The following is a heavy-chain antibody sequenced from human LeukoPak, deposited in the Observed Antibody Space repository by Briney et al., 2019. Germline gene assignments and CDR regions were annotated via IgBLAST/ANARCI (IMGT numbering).Heavy chain of an antibody. CDR3: AKVSVAGTEFDY. CDR2: IRYDGSNE. D-gene: IGHD6-19*01. CDR1: GFTFSTYG. J-gene: IGHJ4*02. V-gene: IGHV3-30*02. Sequence: GGSLRLSCAASGFTFSTYGMNWVRQGPGKGLEWVAFIRYDGSNEYYEDSVKGRFTISRDNSKNTLHLQMNSLSAEDTAVYYCAKVSVAGTEFDYWGQGTLVTVSS.